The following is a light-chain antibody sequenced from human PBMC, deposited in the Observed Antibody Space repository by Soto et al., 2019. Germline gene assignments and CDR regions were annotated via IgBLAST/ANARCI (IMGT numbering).Light chain of an antibody. V-gene: IGKV1-39*01. J-gene: IGKJ1*01. CDR1: QSIGRY. Sequence: DIQMTQSPSSLSASIGDTVTIPCRASQSIGRYLNWYQQKPGKAPKLLIYAASSLQSGVPSRFSGSASETEFTLTISSLQAEDFATYYCQQSYTSPSTFGRGTRVEIK. CDR3: QQSYTSPST. CDR2: AAS.